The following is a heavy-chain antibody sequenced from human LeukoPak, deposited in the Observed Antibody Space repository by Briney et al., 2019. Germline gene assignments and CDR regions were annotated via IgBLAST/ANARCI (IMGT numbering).Heavy chain of an antibody. Sequence: GGSLRLSCGASGFTFSSYDMNWVRQAPGKGSSKVAVISYDGSNKCYADSVNGRFTISRDNSKNTLYLQMNSLRAEDTALYYCARAGYSYGYYYYGMDVWGQGTTVTVSS. CDR1: GFTFSSYD. D-gene: IGHD5-18*01. J-gene: IGHJ6*02. CDR2: ISYDGSNK. V-gene: IGHV3-30*04. CDR3: ARAGYSYGYYYYGMDV.